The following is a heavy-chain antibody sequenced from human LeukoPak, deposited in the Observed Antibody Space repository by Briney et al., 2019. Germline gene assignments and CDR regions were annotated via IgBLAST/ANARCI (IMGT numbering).Heavy chain of an antibody. CDR1: GFTFSSYW. CDR3: ARDRGTQFTYYDSSGYYDY. Sequence: GGSLRLSCAASGFTFSSYWMSWVRQAPGKGLEWVANIKQDGSEKYYVDSVKGRFTISRDSAKNSLYLQMNSLRAEDTAVYYCARDRGTQFTYYDSSGYYDYWGQGTLVTVSS. D-gene: IGHD3-22*01. V-gene: IGHV3-7*01. CDR2: IKQDGSEK. J-gene: IGHJ4*02.